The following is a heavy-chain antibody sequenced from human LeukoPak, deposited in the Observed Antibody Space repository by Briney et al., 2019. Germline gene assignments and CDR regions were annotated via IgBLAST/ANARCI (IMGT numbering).Heavy chain of an antibody. CDR2: IFYSGST. J-gene: IGHJ4*02. CDR1: GDSIRTYSYY. D-gene: IGHD5-12*01. CDR3: ASHVDIVATIRY. Sequence: PSETLSLTCSVSGDSIRTYSYYWGWIRQAPGKGLEWIGSIFYSGSTYYNPSLKSRVTISVDTSKNQFSLKLSSVTAADTAVYYCASHVDIVATIRYWGQGTLVTVSS. V-gene: IGHV4-39*07.